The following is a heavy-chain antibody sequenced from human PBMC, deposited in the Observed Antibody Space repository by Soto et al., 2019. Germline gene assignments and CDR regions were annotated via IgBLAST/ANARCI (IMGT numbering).Heavy chain of an antibody. D-gene: IGHD6-19*01. J-gene: IGHJ6*03. CDR2: ISAYNGNT. CDR1: GYTFTSYG. Sequence: ASVKVSCKASGYTFTSYGISWVRQAPGQGLEWMGWISAYNGNTNYAQKLQGRVTMTTDTSTSTAYMELRSLRSDDTAVYYCARTSTRWLDGYYYYYMDVWGKGTTVTVSS. CDR3: ARTSTRWLDGYYYYYMDV. V-gene: IGHV1-18*01.